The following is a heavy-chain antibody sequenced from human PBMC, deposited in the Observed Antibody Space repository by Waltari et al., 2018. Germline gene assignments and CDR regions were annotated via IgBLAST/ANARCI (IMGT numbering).Heavy chain of an antibody. V-gene: IGHV4-38-2*02. CDR3: ARDHLLTVTSYYGMDV. Sequence: QVQLQESGPGLVKPSETLSLTCAVSGYSISSGYYWGWIRQPPGKGLEWIGSIYHSGSTYYNPSLKSRVTISVDTSKNQFSLKLSSVTAADTAVYYCARDHLLTVTSYYGMDVWGQGTTVTVSS. CDR2: IYHSGST. CDR1: GYSISSGYY. J-gene: IGHJ6*02. D-gene: IGHD4-17*01.